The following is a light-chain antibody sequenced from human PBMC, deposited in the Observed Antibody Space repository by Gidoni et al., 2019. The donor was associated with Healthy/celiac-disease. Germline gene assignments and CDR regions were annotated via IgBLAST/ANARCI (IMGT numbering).Light chain of an antibody. Sequence: ITKYPSSLSASVGDRVTITCQASQDISNYLNWYQQKPGKAPKLLIYDASNLETGVPSRFSGSGSGTDFTFTISSLQPEDIATYYCQQYDNLPPYTFGQGTKLEIK. CDR3: QQYDNLPPYT. CDR2: DAS. J-gene: IGKJ2*01. CDR1: QDISNY. V-gene: IGKV1-33*01.